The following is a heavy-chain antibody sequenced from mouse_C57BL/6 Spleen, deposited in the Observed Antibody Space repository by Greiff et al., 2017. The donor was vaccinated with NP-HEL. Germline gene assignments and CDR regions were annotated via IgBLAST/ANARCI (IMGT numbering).Heavy chain of an antibody. Sequence: VQLKESGGDLVKPGGSLKLSCAASGFTFSSYGMSWVRQTPDKRLEWVATISSGGSYTYYPHSVKGRFTISRDNAKNTLYLQMSSLTSEDTAMYYCARQDGYYGVDDWGKGTSVTVSS. D-gene: IGHD2-3*01. J-gene: IGHJ4*01. CDR1: GFTFSSYG. CDR2: ISSGGSYT. V-gene: IGHV5-6*01. CDR3: ARQDGYYGVDD.